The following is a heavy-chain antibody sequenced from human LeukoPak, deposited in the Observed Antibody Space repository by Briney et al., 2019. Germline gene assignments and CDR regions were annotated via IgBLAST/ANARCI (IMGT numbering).Heavy chain of an antibody. CDR1: GFTFSSYE. Sequence: PGGSLRLSCAASGFTFSSYEMNWVRQAPGKGLEWVSYISGSVSDSVSTIYYADSVKGRFTISRDNAKNSLYLQMNSLRAGDTAVYYCARVSRSGWWDDYWGQGTLVTVSS. CDR2: ISGSVSDSVSTI. CDR3: ARVSRSGWWDDY. V-gene: IGHV3-48*03. D-gene: IGHD6-19*01. J-gene: IGHJ4*02.